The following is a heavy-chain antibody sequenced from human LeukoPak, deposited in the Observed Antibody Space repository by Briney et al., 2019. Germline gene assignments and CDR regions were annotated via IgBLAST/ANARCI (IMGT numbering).Heavy chain of an antibody. Sequence: GGSLILSCAASGFTFDDYGMSWVRQAPGKGLEWVSGINWNGGSTGYADSVKGRFTISRDNAKNSLYLQMNSLRAEDTALYYCARDLWPGYCSSTSCPTDLWGQGTLVTVSS. CDR1: GFTFDDYG. CDR3: ARDLWPGYCSSTSCPTDL. D-gene: IGHD2-2*01. CDR2: INWNGGST. V-gene: IGHV3-20*04. J-gene: IGHJ5*02.